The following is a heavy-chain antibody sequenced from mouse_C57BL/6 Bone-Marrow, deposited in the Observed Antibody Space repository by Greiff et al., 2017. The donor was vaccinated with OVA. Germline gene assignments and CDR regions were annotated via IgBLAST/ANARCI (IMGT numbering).Heavy chain of an antibody. J-gene: IGHJ2*01. D-gene: IGHD2-12*01. CDR3: ARHKNYIKGGYCDY. Sequence: EVKVVESGGGLVQPGGSLKLSCAASGFTFSDYYMYWVRQTPEKRLEWVAYISNGGGSTYYPDTVKGRFTISRDNAKNTLYLQMSRLKSEDTAMYYCARHKNYIKGGYCDYWGQGTTLTVSS. CDR2: ISNGGGST. V-gene: IGHV5-12*01. CDR1: GFTFSDYY.